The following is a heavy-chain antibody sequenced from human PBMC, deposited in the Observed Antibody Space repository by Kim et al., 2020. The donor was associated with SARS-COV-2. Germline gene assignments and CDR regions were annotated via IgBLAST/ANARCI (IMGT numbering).Heavy chain of an antibody. J-gene: IGHJ4*02. D-gene: IGHD1-26*01. V-gene: IGHV3-64*01. CDR2: ISSNGGST. Sequence: GGSLRLSCAASGFTFSSYAMHWVRQAPGKGLEYVSAISSNGGSTYYANSVKGRFTISRDNSKNTLYLQMGSLRAEDMAVYYCARGTWLWEPAPIDYWGQGTLVTVSS. CDR1: GFTFSSYA. CDR3: ARGTWLWEPAPIDY.